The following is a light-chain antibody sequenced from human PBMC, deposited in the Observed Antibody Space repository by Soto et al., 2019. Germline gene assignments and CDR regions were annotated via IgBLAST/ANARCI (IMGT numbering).Light chain of an antibody. CDR1: QSVGRN. J-gene: IGKJ2*01. V-gene: IGKV3-15*01. CDR3: QQYNDWPPYT. Sequence: EIVMTQSPATLSVSPGEGATLSCRASQSVGRNLAWYQQKPGQAPRLLIYGVSTRATGIPARFSGSGSGSDFTLTIISLQSEDFGVYFCQQYNDWPPYTFGQGTKLEIK. CDR2: GVS.